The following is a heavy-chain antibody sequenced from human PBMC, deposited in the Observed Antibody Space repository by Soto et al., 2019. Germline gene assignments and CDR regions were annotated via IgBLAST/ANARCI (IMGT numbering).Heavy chain of an antibody. D-gene: IGHD2-21*02. CDR1: GYTFVAYY. J-gene: IGHJ4*02. Sequence: ASVKVSCKASGYTFVAYYVFWLRQAPGHGLEWMGWINPKTGDTNYAQNFQGRVTMTRDTSITTAYMELSRLTSDDTALYYCARQLAYCGGDCYTDPIDYWGQGTPVTVSS. V-gene: IGHV1-2*02. CDR3: ARQLAYCGGDCYTDPIDY. CDR2: INPKTGDT.